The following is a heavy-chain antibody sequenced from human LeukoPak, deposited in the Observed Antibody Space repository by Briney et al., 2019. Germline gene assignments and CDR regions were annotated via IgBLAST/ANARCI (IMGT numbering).Heavy chain of an antibody. CDR1: GGSISSYY. CDR2: IYTSGST. J-gene: IGHJ4*02. Sequence: SETLSLTFTVSGGSISSYYWSWIRPPPGKGMEWIGYIYTSGSTNYNPSLKSRVTISVDTSKNQFSLKLSSVTAADTAVYYCARFGGCSSTSCYPFDYWGQGTLVTVSS. CDR3: ARFGGCSSTSCYPFDY. V-gene: IGHV4-4*09. D-gene: IGHD2-2*01.